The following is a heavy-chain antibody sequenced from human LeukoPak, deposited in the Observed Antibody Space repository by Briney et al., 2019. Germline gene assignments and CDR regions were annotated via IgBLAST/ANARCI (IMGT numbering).Heavy chain of an antibody. V-gene: IGHV3-23*01. CDR2: ITGSGGST. J-gene: IGHJ4*02. Sequence: GGSLGLSCAASGLTFSSYAMSWVRQAPGKGLEWVSTITGSGGSTYYADSVKGRFTISRDNSKNTLYLQMNSLRAEDTAIYYCAKFSDRSCTNGVCYFDCWGQGTLVTVSS. CDR3: AKFSDRSCTNGVCYFDC. CDR1: GLTFSSYA. D-gene: IGHD2-8*01.